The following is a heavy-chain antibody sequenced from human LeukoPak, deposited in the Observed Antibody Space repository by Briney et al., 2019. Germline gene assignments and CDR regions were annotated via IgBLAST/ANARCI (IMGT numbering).Heavy chain of an antibody. CDR3: ATSRGSWPDYFDY. D-gene: IGHD6-13*01. CDR1: GFTFSSYE. CDR2: ISTSGSTI. J-gene: IGHJ4*02. Sequence: GGSLRLSCAASGFTFSSYEMNWVRQAPGKELDWVSYISTSGSTIYYADSVKGRFTISRDNAKNSLYLQMNSLRAEDTAVYYCATSRGSWPDYFDYWGQGTLVTVSS. V-gene: IGHV3-48*03.